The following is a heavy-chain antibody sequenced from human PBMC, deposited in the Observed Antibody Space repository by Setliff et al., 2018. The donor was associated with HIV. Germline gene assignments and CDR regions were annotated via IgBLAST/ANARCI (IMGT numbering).Heavy chain of an antibody. CDR3: AKAAVEMTTIAFGGPPGY. Sequence: TLSLTCTVSGGSISSSGNYWTWIRQRPGKGLEWIGYIYYTGSTYYHPSLKSRVLISVDTSNNLFSLSLRSVTAADTAVYYCAKAAVEMTTIAFGGPPGYWGQGTLVTVSS. V-gene: IGHV4-31*03. CDR1: GGSISSSGNY. D-gene: IGHD3-16*01. CDR2: IYYTGST. J-gene: IGHJ4*02.